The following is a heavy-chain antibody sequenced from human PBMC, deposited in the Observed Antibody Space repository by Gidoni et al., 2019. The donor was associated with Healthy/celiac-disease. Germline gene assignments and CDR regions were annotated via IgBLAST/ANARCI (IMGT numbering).Heavy chain of an antibody. CDR3: ARDRGDYYFDY. Sequence: QVQLQESGPGLVKPSETLSLTCAVSGYSISTISSNYYWGWIRQPPGKGLEWIGSIYHSGSTYYNPSLKSRVTISVDTSKNLFSLKLSSVTAADTAVYYCARDRGDYYFDYWGQGTLVTVSS. D-gene: IGHD2-21*02. CDR2: IYHSGST. V-gene: IGHV4-38-2*02. CDR1: GYSISTISSNYY. J-gene: IGHJ4*02.